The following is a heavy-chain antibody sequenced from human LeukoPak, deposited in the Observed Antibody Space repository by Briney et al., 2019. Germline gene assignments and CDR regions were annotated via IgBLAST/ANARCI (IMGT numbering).Heavy chain of an antibody. Sequence: SETLSLTCTVSGGSISSYYWSWIRQPPGKGLEWIGYICYSGSTNYNPSLKSRVTISVDTSKNQFSLKLSSVTAADTAVYCCARGRLRTLDYWGQGTLVTVSS. J-gene: IGHJ4*02. CDR3: ARGRLRTLDY. CDR2: ICYSGST. D-gene: IGHD4-17*01. V-gene: IGHV4-59*01. CDR1: GGSISSYY.